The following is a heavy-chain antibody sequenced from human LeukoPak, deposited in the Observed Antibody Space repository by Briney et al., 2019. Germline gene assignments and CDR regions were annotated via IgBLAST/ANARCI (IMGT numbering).Heavy chain of an antibody. Sequence: PSETLSLTCTVSGGSISSHYWSWIRQLPGKGQEWIGCIYYSGNTNYNPSLESRVTISVDTSKNQFSLKLSSVTAADTAVYYCARHQLRGFLDDNWGQGTLVTVSS. CDR3: ARHQLRGFLDDN. CDR1: GGSISSHY. D-gene: IGHD3-10*01. V-gene: IGHV4-59*08. CDR2: IYYSGNT. J-gene: IGHJ4*02.